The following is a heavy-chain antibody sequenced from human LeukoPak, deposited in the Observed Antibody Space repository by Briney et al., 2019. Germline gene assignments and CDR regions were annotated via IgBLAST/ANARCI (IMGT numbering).Heavy chain of an antibody. V-gene: IGHV3-23*01. J-gene: IGHJ6*02. CDR2: ISGRGNST. CDR3: AKGTVTASGCYYYYGMDV. Sequence: GGSLRLSCAASGFTFSSYAMSWVRQAPGKGLEWVSAISGRGNSTYYADSVKGRFTISRDNSKNTLYLQMNSLRAEDTAVYYCAKGTVTASGCYYYYGMDVWGQGTTVTVSS. CDR1: GFTFSSYA. D-gene: IGHD2-21*02.